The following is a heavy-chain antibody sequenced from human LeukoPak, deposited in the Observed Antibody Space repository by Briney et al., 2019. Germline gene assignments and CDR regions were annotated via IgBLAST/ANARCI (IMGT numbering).Heavy chain of an antibody. Sequence: PGGSLRLSCAASGFTFSNYAMSWVRQAPGKGLEWVSAISGSGGSTYYADSVKGRFTISRDNSKNTLYLQMNSLRAEDTAVYYCAKGSRPRTAVAGMDYWGQGTLVTVSS. CDR2: ISGSGGST. J-gene: IGHJ4*02. CDR1: GFTFSNYA. D-gene: IGHD6-19*01. CDR3: AKGSRPRTAVAGMDY. V-gene: IGHV3-23*01.